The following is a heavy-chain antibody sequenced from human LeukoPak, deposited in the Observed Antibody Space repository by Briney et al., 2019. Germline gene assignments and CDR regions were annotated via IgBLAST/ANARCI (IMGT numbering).Heavy chain of an antibody. CDR1: GDSVSSYY. CDR2: IYYSESA. D-gene: IGHD3-9*01. Sequence: PSETLSLTCTVSGDSVSSYYWSWIRQPPGKRLEWIGCIYYSESATYNPSLKSRVTISLDTSKNQFFLKPSSVTAADTAVYYCARKRSFDLWGQGTLVTVSS. V-gene: IGHV4-59*02. CDR3: ARKRSFDL. J-gene: IGHJ4*02.